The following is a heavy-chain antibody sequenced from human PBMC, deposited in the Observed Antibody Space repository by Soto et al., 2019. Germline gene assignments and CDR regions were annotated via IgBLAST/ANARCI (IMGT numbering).Heavy chain of an antibody. CDR2: MNPNSGNT. CDR1: PYTFTSYD. D-gene: IGHD6-13*01. J-gene: IGHJ4*02. V-gene: IGHV1-8*01. Sequence: SGKVSYKASPYTFTSYDINWVRQATGQGLEWMGWMNPNSGNTGYAQNFQGRVTMTRNTSISTAYMELSSLRSEDTAVYYCARGRTVRSGNWNYGIAAAGPGYWGQGTLVTVSS. CDR3: ARGRTVRSGNWNYGIAAAGPGY.